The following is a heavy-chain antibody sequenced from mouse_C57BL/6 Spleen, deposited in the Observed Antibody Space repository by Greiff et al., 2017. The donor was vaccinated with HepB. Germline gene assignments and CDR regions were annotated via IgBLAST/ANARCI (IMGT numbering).Heavy chain of an antibody. CDR2: IYPGDGDT. CDR3: AYDGGSHFDY. CDR1: GYAFSSSW. D-gene: IGHD2-3*01. Sequence: QVQLQQSGPELVKPGASVKISCKASGYAFSSSWMNWVKQRPGKGLEWIGRIYPGDGDTNYNGKFKGKATLTADKSSRTAYMQLSSLTSEDSAVYFCAYDGGSHFDYWGQGTTLTVSS. V-gene: IGHV1-82*01. J-gene: IGHJ2*01.